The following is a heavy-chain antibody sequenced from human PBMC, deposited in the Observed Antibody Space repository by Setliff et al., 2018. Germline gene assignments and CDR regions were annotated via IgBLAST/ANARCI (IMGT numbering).Heavy chain of an antibody. V-gene: IGHV4-59*11. J-gene: IGHJ3*02. CDR3: ARQDGRITMIVVVMQAFDI. CDR1: GGSISSHY. CDR2: IYYSGST. Sequence: PSETLSLTCTASGGSISSHYWSWIRQPPGKGLEWIGSIYYSGSTNYNPSLKSRVTISVDTSKNQFSLKLSSVTAADTAVYYCARQDGRITMIVVVMQAFDIWGQGTMVTVSS. D-gene: IGHD3-22*01.